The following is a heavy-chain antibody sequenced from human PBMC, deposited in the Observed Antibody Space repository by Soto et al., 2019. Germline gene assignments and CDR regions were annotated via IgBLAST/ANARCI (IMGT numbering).Heavy chain of an antibody. CDR2: INPNGGST. V-gene: IGHV1-46*03. D-gene: IGHD5-12*01. J-gene: IGHJ5*01. Sequence: QVQLVQPGAEVKKPGASVKLSCKASGYTLTSFYIHWVRQAPGQGLEWMGIINPNGGSTNYAHNFQGRVTMTRDTSTSTVYRALSSLRSEDTAVYYCARWLASGDSWGQGTLVTVSS. CDR1: GYTLTSFY. CDR3: ARWLASGDS.